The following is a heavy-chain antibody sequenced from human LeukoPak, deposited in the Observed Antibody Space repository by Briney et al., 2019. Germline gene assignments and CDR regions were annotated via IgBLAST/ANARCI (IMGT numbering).Heavy chain of an antibody. D-gene: IGHD3-10*01. CDR1: GFTFSSYW. Sequence: GGSLRLSCAASGFTFSSYWMSWVRQAPGKGLEWVANIKQDGSEKYYVDSVKGRFTISRDSAKNSLYLQMNSLRAEDTAVYYCARGARFFYNAMDVWGQGTTVTVSS. CDR3: ARGARFFYNAMDV. CDR2: IKQDGSEK. V-gene: IGHV3-7*01. J-gene: IGHJ6*02.